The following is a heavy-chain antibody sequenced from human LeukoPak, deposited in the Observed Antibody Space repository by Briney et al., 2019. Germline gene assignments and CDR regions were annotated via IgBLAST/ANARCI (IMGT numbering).Heavy chain of an antibody. D-gene: IGHD3-22*01. J-gene: IGHJ4*02. CDR2: IYYSGST. Sequence: SETLSLTCTVSGGSISSSSYYWGRIRQPPGKGLEWIGSIYYSGSTYYNPSLKSRVTISVDTSKNQFSLKLSSVTAADTAVYYCARVRAYYDSRDSDYRGQGTLVTVSS. V-gene: IGHV4-39*07. CDR1: GGSISSSSYY. CDR3: ARVRAYYDSRDSDY.